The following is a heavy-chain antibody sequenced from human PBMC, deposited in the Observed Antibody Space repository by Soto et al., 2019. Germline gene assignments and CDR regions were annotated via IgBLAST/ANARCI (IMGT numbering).Heavy chain of an antibody. CDR2: INPNSGGT. CDR3: AREGLYENWFDP. J-gene: IGHJ5*02. Sequence: ASVKVSCKASGYTFTGYYMHWVRQAPGQGLEWMGWINPNSGGTNYAQKFQGWVTMTRDTSINTAYMELSRLRSDDTAVYYCAREGLYENWFDPWGQGTLVTVSS. CDR1: GYTFTGYY. V-gene: IGHV1-2*04. D-gene: IGHD3-16*01.